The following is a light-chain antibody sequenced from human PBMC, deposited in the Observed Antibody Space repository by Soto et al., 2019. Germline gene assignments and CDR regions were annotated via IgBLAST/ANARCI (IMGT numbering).Light chain of an antibody. CDR2: GNN. J-gene: IGLJ1*01. CDR1: SSNIGRNS. V-gene: IGLV1-44*01. CDR3: AAWDDSLNEYV. Sequence: QSVLTQAPPVSGTPGQRVTITCSGSSSNIGRNSVNWYQHLPGTAPKLLTHGNNHRPSGVPDRFSGSKSGTSASLAISGLQPEDEADYCCAAWDDSLNEYVFGDGTRSPS.